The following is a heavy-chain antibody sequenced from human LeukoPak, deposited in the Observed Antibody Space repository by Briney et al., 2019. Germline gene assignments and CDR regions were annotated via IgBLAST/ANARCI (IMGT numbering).Heavy chain of an antibody. CDR1: GFTLSSYA. CDR2: ISSSSSYI. CDR3: ARVAACADGVCSYFDY. V-gene: IGHV3-21*01. J-gene: IGHJ4*02. D-gene: IGHD2-8*01. Sequence: GGSLRLSCAASGFTLSSYAMSWVRQAPGKGLDWVSYISSSSSYIYYADSLKGRFTTSRDNAKNSLYLQLNSLRGEDTAVYYCARVAACADGVCSYFDYWGQGTLVTVSS.